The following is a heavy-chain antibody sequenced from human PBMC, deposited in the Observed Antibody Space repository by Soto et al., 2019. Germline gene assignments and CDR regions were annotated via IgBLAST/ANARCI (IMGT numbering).Heavy chain of an antibody. CDR2: IRRKANSYAT. J-gene: IGHJ6*02. CDR1: GFTFSGSA. CDR3: WSTQDYYYVLDV. Sequence: GGSLRLSCAASGFTFSGSAMHWVRQASGKGLEWVGRIRRKANSYATAYAASVKGRFTISRYDSKNTAYLQMNSLKTEDTAVYYCWSTQDYYYVLDVWAQGPRVTVSS. V-gene: IGHV3-73*01.